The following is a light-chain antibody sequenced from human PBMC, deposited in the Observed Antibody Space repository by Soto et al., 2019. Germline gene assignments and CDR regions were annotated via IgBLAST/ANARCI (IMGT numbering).Light chain of an antibody. CDR3: QQYGISPFT. CDR2: GAS. V-gene: IGKV3-20*01. Sequence: EIVLTQSPSTLSFSPWERSTLSCMASQSVSTYLAWYQQRPGQAPRLLIYGASSRATGIPDRFSGGGSETDFTLTISRLESEDSAVYYCQQYGISPFTFGGGTKVDIK. J-gene: IGKJ4*01. CDR1: QSVSTY.